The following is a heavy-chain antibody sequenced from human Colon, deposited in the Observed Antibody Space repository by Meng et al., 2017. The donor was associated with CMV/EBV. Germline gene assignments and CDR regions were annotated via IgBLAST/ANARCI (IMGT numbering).Heavy chain of an antibody. CDR2: INPKSGGI. V-gene: IGHV1-2*02. J-gene: IGHJ4*02. CDR1: GYSFSGYY. Sequence: GESLKISCKASGYSFSGYYIHWVRQAPGPGLEWMGSINPKSGGIKYAQKFQGRVTMTRDTSINTAYMDLTRLTSDDTAVYFCARGPSSSIQGFPFWGQGTLVTVSS. D-gene: IGHD2-15*01. CDR3: ARGPSSSIQGFPF.